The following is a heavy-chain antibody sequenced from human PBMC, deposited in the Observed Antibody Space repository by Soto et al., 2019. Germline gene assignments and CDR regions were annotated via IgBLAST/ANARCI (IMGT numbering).Heavy chain of an antibody. CDR3: ARLVYDTRLNYVYFDF. D-gene: IGHD2-8*01. J-gene: IGHJ4*02. CDR2: IFHDGTA. V-gene: IGHV4-4*02. CDR1: GVSISSGNW. Sequence: SEALSLTCAVSGVSISSGNWWTWVRQTPQRGLEYIGEIFHDGTANYYPSFERRVAISVDTSKNQFSLKLTSVTAADTAIYFCARLVYDTRLNYVYFDFWGQGALVTVSS.